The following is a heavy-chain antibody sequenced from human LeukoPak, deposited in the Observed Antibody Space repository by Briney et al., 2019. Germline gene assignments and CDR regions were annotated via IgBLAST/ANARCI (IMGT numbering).Heavy chain of an antibody. D-gene: IGHD3-3*01. V-gene: IGHV3-23*01. J-gene: IGHJ4*02. Sequence: PGGSLRLSCAASGFTFSSYAMNWVRPAPGKGLEWVSTISGSGGSTYYADSVKGRFTISRDNSKNTLCLQMNSLRAEDTAIYYCAKVVYDFWSGYDYWGQGTLVTVSS. CDR2: ISGSGGST. CDR3: AKVVYDFWSGYDY. CDR1: GFTFSSYA.